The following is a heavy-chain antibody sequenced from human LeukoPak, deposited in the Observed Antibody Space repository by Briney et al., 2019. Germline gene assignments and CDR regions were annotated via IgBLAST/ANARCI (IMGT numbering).Heavy chain of an antibody. CDR2: FIPIFGTA. D-gene: IGHD6-13*01. CDR1: GGTFSSYA. CDR3: ARDPGPAAGTRYYYYYYMDV. V-gene: IGHV1-69*05. J-gene: IGHJ6*03. Sequence: SVKVSCKASGGTFSSYAIIWVRQAPGQGLEWMGRFIPIFGTANYAQKFQGRVTITTDESTSTAYMELSSLRSEDTAVYYCARDPGPAAGTRYYYYYYMDVWGKGTTVTVSS.